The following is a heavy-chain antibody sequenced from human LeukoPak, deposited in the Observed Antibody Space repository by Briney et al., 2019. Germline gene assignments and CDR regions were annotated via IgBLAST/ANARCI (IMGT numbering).Heavy chain of an antibody. CDR1: GFTFSSYA. CDR2: ISYDGSNK. J-gene: IGHJ4*02. V-gene: IGHV3-30-3*01. CDR3: ARVYRPYDSSGYYSY. D-gene: IGHD3-22*01. Sequence: GGSLRLSCAASGFTFSSYAMHWVRQAPGKGLEWVAVISYDGSNKYYADSVKGRFTISRDNSKNTLYLQMNSLRAEDTAVYYCARVYRPYDSSGYYSYWGQGTLVTVSS.